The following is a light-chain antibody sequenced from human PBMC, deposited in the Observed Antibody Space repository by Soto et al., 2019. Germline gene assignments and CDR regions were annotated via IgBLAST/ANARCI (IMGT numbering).Light chain of an antibody. CDR3: CSYTSSSTYV. CDR1: SSDVGAYNY. J-gene: IGLJ1*01. Sequence: QSALTQPASVSGSPGQSITISCTGTSSDVGAYNYVSWFQQYPGKAPKLIIYDVSNRPSGVSNRFSGSKSGNTASLTISGLQAEDEADYYCCSYTSSSTYVFGTGTKVTVL. CDR2: DVS. V-gene: IGLV2-14*01.